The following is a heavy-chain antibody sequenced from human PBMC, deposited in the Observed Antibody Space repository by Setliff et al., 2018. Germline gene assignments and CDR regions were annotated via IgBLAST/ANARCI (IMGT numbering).Heavy chain of an antibody. Sequence: GASVKVSCKVSGYTFTDFYIHWVQQAPGKGLEWMGLIDPEDDETMYAEKFQGRISITADTSISTAYMELSRLRSDDTAVYYCARYLGHVAGWRYYGMDVWGQGTTVTVSS. CDR2: IDPEDDET. J-gene: IGHJ6*02. V-gene: IGHV1-69-2*01. CDR1: GYTFTDFY. D-gene: IGHD6-19*01. CDR3: ARYLGHVAGWRYYGMDV.